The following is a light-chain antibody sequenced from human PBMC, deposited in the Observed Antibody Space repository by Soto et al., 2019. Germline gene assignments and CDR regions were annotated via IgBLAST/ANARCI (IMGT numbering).Light chain of an antibody. V-gene: IGKV1-5*03. J-gene: IGKJ1*01. CDR2: LAS. CDR3: QLYNDYWT. Sequence: DIQMTQSPSTLSASVGDRVTITCRASQSINIWLAWYQQKPGRAPKLLIYLASTLASGVPSRFSGSGSGTDFTLIISSLQPDDFATYYCQLYNDYWTFGQGTRVEVK. CDR1: QSINIW.